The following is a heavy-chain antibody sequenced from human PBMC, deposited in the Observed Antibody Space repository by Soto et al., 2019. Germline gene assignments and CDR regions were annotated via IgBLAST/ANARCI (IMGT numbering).Heavy chain of an antibody. V-gene: IGHV1-18*01. J-gene: IGHJ5*02. D-gene: IGHD1-7*01. CDR3: ARDQFPLMELRGTFDP. CDR1: GYTFTSYG. Sequence: QVQLVQSGAEVQKPGASVKVSCKASGYTFTSYGISWVRQAPGQGLEWMGWVSAYNGNTNYAQKLQGRVTMTTDTPTSTAYMELRSLRSDDTAVYYCARDQFPLMELRGTFDPWGQGTLVTVSS. CDR2: VSAYNGNT.